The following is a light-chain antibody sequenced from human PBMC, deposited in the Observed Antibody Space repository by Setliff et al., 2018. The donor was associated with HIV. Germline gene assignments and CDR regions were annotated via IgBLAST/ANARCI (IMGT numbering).Light chain of an antibody. Sequence: QSALTQPPSVSGAPGQRVTISCTGSSSNIGAGYDVHWYQQLPGTAPKLLAFLNKRRPSGVPDRFSGSKSGTSAFLAITGLQADDEADYYCQSYDRSLSGYVFGAGTKVTVL. CDR1: SSNIGAGYD. J-gene: IGLJ1*01. CDR3: QSYDRSLSGYV. CDR2: LNK. V-gene: IGLV1-40*01.